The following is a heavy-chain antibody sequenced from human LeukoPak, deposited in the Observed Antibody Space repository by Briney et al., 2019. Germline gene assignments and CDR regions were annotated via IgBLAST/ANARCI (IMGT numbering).Heavy chain of an antibody. D-gene: IGHD2-2*01. Sequence: SVKVSCKASGGTFSSYAISWVRQAPGQGLEWMGGIIPILGPANYAQKFQGRVTITADESTSTAYMELSSLRSEDTVVYYCARDREDCSSTSCYHPYYYYYMDVWGKGTTVTVSS. CDR3: ARDREDCSSTSCYHPYYYYYMDV. J-gene: IGHJ6*03. V-gene: IGHV1-69*13. CDR1: GGTFSSYA. CDR2: IIPILGPA.